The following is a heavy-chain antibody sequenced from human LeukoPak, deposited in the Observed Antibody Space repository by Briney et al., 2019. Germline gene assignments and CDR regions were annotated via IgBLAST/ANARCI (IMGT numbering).Heavy chain of an antibody. V-gene: IGHV3-7*03. D-gene: IGHD3-3*01. CDR3: ARDQYDTWSRRGNFDS. CDR1: GFTFGKYW. CDR2: IKLDGSEK. Sequence: GGSLRLSCVASGFTFGKYWMSWVRQAPGKRLEWVANIKLDGSEKNYVDSVKGRFTISRDNTKNSLYLQMNSLRAEDTAVFYCARDQYDTWSRRGNFDSWGQGTLVIVSS. J-gene: IGHJ4*02.